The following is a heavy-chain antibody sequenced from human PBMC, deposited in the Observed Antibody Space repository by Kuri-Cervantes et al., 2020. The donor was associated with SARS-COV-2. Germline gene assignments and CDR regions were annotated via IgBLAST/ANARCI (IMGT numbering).Heavy chain of an antibody. V-gene: IGHV3-21*01. CDR3: ARGRFRDY. D-gene: IGHD2-21*01. Sequence: GESLKISCAASGLTFRSYSMNWVRQSPGKGLEWVSSISSSSSYIYYADSVKGRFTISRDNAKNSLYLQMNSLRAEDTAVYYCARGRFRDYWGQGTLVTVSS. CDR2: ISSSSSYI. J-gene: IGHJ4*02. CDR1: GLTFRSYS.